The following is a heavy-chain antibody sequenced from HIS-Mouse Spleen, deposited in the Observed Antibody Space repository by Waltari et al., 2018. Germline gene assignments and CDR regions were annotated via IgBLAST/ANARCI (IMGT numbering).Heavy chain of an antibody. CDR1: GGSISSSSYY. D-gene: IGHD6-13*01. CDR2: VYYRGSP. Sequence: QLQLQESGPGLVKPSETLSLTCPVSGGSISSSSYYWGWIRQPPGMGLEWIGSVYYRGSPYYNPSLKSHVTISVHTSKNQFSLKLSSVTAADTAVYYCAREIPYSSSWYDWYFDLWGRGTLVTVSS. J-gene: IGHJ2*01. CDR3: AREIPYSSSWYDWYFDL. V-gene: IGHV4-39*07.